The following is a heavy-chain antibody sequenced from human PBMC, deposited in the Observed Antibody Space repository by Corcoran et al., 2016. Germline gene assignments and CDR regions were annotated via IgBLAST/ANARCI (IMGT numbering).Heavy chain of an antibody. CDR2: INHSGST. Sequence: QVQLQQWGAGLLKPSETLSLTCAVYGGSFSGYYWSWIRQPPGKGLEWIGEINHSGSTNYNPSLKSRVTISVDTSKNQFSLKLSSVTAADTAVDYCARDGGGSWVGWGQGTLVTGSS. D-gene: IGHD1-26*01. CDR3: ARDGGGSWVG. CDR1: GGSFSGYY. J-gene: IGHJ4*02. V-gene: IGHV4-34*01.